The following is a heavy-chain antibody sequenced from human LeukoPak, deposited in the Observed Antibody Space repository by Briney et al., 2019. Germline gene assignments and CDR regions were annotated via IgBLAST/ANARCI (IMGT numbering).Heavy chain of an antibody. V-gene: IGHV3-23*01. Sequence: GGSLRLSCTASGFSFSNYAMNWVRQAPGKGLEWVSSISATGGSTYYADSVKGRFTISRDNSKNTVHLQMNNLRAEDTAMYFCARRLYIVRGAFDIWGQGTMVTVSS. CDR3: ARRLYIVRGAFDI. J-gene: IGHJ3*02. CDR2: ISATGGST. D-gene: IGHD2/OR15-2a*01. CDR1: GFSFSNYA.